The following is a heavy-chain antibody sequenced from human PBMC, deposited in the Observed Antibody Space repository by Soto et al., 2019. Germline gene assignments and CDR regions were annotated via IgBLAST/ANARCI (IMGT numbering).Heavy chain of an antibody. Sequence: QVQLVQSGAEVKKPGSSVKVSCKASGDTFSTYTITWMRQAPGQGLEWMGGIIPRSATSNYAQKFQGRVTIPAAESTNTAYMYLSSRRSADTAVYYCAREGLVLVPTTVNSDYYYYAMDVWGQGTTVTVSS. J-gene: IGHJ6*02. CDR3: AREGLVLVPTTVNSDYYYYAMDV. D-gene: IGHD2-2*01. V-gene: IGHV1-69*12. CDR1: GDTFSTYT. CDR2: IIPRSATS.